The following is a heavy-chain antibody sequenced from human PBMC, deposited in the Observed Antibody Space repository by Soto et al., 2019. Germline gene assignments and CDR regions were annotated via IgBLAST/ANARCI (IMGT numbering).Heavy chain of an antibody. CDR2: ISWNSDSI. V-gene: IGHV3-9*01. CDR1: GFTFDDYA. J-gene: IGHJ4*02. D-gene: IGHD3-9*01. Sequence: GGSLRLSCAASGFTFDDYAMHWVRQAPGKGLEWVLGISWNSDSIGYADSVKGRFTISRNNAKNSLYLQMNSLRAEDTAFYYCAKDHTYDILTGYYPNWGQGTLVTVSS. CDR3: AKDHTYDILTGYYPN.